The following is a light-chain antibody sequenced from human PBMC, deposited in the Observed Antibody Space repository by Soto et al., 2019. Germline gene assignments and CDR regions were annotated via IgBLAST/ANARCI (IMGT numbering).Light chain of an antibody. CDR2: DAS. Sequence: EIVLTQYPATLPLAPGERVFLSCSASQSVDRYIAWYQHKPGKAPRLLIYDASNRATGIPARFSGSWSGTDFTLTISSLEFEDFADYYGHQRSNWLTFREGTKV. CDR1: QSVDRY. CDR3: HQRSNWLT. J-gene: IGKJ4*01. V-gene: IGKV3-11*01.